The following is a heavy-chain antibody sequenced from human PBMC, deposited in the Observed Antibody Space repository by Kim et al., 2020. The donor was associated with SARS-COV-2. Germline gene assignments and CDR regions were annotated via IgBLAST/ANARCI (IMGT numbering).Heavy chain of an antibody. V-gene: IGHV3-74*01. CDR1: GFTFSSYW. Sequence: GGSLRLSCAASGFTFSSYWMHWVRQAPGKGLVWVSRINSDGSSTSYADSVKGRFTISRDNAKNTLYLQMNSLRAEDTAVYYCARERVDYDFWNGNYYYYGMDVWGQGTTVTVSS. J-gene: IGHJ6*02. CDR3: ARERVDYDFWNGNYYYYGMDV. CDR2: INSDGSST. D-gene: IGHD3-3*01.